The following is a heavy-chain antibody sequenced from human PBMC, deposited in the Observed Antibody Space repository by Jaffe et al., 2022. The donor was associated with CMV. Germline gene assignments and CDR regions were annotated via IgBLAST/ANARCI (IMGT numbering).Heavy chain of an antibody. V-gene: IGHV1-24*01. CDR1: GYTLTELF. J-gene: IGHJ4*02. Sequence: QAQLVQSGAEVKKPGASVRVSCKGSGYTLTELFVHWVRQAPGKGLEWMGGYDPEDGKRIYAQKFHGRLTMTEDTSTDTAYMELSSLRSEDTAVYYCAISLFRYSGDAFHYWGQGTLVTVSS. CDR3: AISLFRYSGDAFHY. CDR2: YDPEDGKR. D-gene: IGHD5-12*01.